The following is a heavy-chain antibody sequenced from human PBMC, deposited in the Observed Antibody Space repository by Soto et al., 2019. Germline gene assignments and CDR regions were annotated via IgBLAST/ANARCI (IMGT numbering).Heavy chain of an antibody. CDR1: GDSISSSNW. CDR3: ATNAVAGTPIDY. J-gene: IGHJ4*02. D-gene: IGHD6-19*01. CDR2: IYHSGST. V-gene: IGHV4-4*02. Sequence: QVQLQESGPGLVKPSGTLSLTCAVSGDSISSSNWWTWVRQPPGKGLEWIGEIYHSGSTSYNPSLKSRVTISVDQSQNHFSLKLSSVTAADTAVYYCATNAVAGTPIDYWGQGTLVTVSS.